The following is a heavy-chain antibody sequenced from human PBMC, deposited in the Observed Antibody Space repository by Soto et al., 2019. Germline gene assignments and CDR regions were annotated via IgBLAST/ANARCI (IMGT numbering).Heavy chain of an antibody. D-gene: IGHD1-26*01. CDR2: IITAFVPA. CDR1: GGTSRSYE. J-gene: IGHJ6*02. CDR3: AGLGTGGYFYYAMDV. V-gene: IGHV1-69*13. Sequence: SVKVSCKASGGTSRSYEISCVRQAPVPWLEWMGGIITAFVPANYAWKFQGRVTIPADESPSTAYMELSSLRSEDTAVYYCAGLGTGGYFYYAMDVWGQGTSVTVSS.